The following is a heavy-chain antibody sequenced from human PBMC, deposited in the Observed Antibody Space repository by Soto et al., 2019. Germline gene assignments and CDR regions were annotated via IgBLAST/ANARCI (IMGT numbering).Heavy chain of an antibody. J-gene: IGHJ5*02. CDR2: MNPTSGNT. D-gene: IGHD5-12*01. CDR1: GYTFTSYD. V-gene: IGHV1-8*01. CDR3: AIVFVYRGYAIRRRYMSTIGGIGWFDP. Sequence: QVQLLQSGAEVKKPGASVKVSCKASGYTFTSYDINWVRQATGQGLEWMGWMNPTSGNTGYAQKFQGRVTMTRNTSISTAHMVLSSLRPEDTAACYCAIVFVYRGYAIRRRYMSTIGGIGWFDPWGQGTLVPVSS.